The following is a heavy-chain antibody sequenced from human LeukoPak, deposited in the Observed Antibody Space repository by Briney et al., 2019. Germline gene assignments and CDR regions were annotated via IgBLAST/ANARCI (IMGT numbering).Heavy chain of an antibody. D-gene: IGHD2/OR15-2a*01. Sequence: SGGSLRLSCAASGFTFSSYSMTWVRQAPGKGLEWVSSISSSSSYIYYADSVKGRFTISRDNAKNSLYLQMNNLRADDTAVYFCARDRNMDYFDYWGQGTLVTVSS. J-gene: IGHJ4*02. CDR1: GFTFSSYS. CDR3: ARDRNMDYFDY. V-gene: IGHV3-21*01. CDR2: ISSSSSYI.